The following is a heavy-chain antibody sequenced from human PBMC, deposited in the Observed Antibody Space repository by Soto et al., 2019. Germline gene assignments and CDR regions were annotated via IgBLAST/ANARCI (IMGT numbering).Heavy chain of an antibody. CDR3: ARSAGWYAVHS. CDR2: VFHTGTT. J-gene: IGHJ4*02. Sequence: QVQLQESGPGLVKPSGTLSLTCAVSGDSVSSPYFWFWVRQPPGKGLEWFGEVFHTGTTSYNPSLRSRVTISMDKSINQFSLDLSSVTAADTAVYYCARSAGWYAVHSWGPGTLVIVSS. D-gene: IGHD6-19*01. CDR1: GDSVSSPYF. V-gene: IGHV4-4*02.